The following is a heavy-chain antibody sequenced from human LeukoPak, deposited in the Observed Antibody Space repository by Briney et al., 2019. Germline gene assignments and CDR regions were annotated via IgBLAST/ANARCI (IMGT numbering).Heavy chain of an antibody. J-gene: IGHJ6*02. CDR2: VYPSGTT. V-gene: IGHV4-4*07. CDR3: ASFSNYYDSSGLRYYYYGMDV. D-gene: IGHD3-22*01. Sequence: SETLSLTCTVSGGSISDYYWSWIRQPAGKGLEWIGRVYPSGTTNSNPSLKSRLDVSVDTSKNQFSLRLTSMTAADTAVYYCASFSNYYDSSGLRYYYYGMDVWGQGTTVTVSS. CDR1: GGSISDYY.